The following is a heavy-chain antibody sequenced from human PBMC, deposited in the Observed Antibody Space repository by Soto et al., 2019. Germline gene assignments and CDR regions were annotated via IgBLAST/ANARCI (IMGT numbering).Heavy chain of an antibody. J-gene: IGHJ3*02. D-gene: IGHD3-3*01. CDR1: GGSVSSGSYY. CDR3: ASTRGFCSGNDAFDI. CDR2: MYYSGGN. Sequence: SETLSLTCTVSGGSVSSGSYYWSWLRQRPGQGLEWIGYMYYSGGNNYYPSLKSRVTISLDTSKNQFSLKLSSVTAADTAVDFCASTRGFCSGNDAFDIWGQGTMVTVSS. V-gene: IGHV4-61*01.